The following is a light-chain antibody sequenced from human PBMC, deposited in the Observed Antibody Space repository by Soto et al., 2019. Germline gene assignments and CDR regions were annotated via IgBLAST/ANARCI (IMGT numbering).Light chain of an antibody. J-gene: IGLJ1*01. CDR1: SSDVGKYDR. Sequence: QSVLTQPPSVSGSPGQSVTISCTGTSSDVGKYDRVSLYQQPPGTAPKLIIYEVTNRPSGVPARFSGSKSGNTASLTISGLQAEDEADYYCSSYTSTSRYVFGAGTKVTVL. CDR2: EVT. CDR3: SSYTSTSRYV. V-gene: IGLV2-18*02.